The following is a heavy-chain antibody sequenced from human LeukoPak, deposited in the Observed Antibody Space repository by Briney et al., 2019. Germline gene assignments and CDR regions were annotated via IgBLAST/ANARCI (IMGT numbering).Heavy chain of an antibody. J-gene: IGHJ4*02. Sequence: PSETLSLTCTVSGGSITSYYWSWIRQPPGKGLEWIGYTYYSGSTNYNPSLKSRVTISVDTSKNQFSLKLSSVTAADTAVYYCARWLDSGWFYYFDYWGQGTLVTVSS. CDR3: ARWLDSGWFYYFDY. V-gene: IGHV4-59*01. CDR2: TYYSGST. D-gene: IGHD6-19*01. CDR1: GGSITSYY.